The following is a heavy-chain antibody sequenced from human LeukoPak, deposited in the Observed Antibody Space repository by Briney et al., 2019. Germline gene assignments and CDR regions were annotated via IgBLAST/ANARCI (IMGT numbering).Heavy chain of an antibody. CDR2: IYTSGTT. D-gene: IGHD6-6*01. CDR3: ARQYSSSSFFDY. J-gene: IGHJ4*02. Sequence: PSETLSLTCTVPGGSISNYYWSWIRQPPGKGLEWIGYIYTSGTTNYNPSLKSRVTISVDTSKNQFSLRLSSVTAADTAVYYCARQYSSSSFFDYWGRGTLVTVSS. CDR1: GGSISNYY. V-gene: IGHV4-4*09.